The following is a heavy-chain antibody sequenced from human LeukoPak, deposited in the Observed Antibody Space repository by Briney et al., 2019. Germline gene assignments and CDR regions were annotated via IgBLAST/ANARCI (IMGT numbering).Heavy chain of an antibody. D-gene: IGHD5-24*01. CDR1: GFTFSSYA. V-gene: IGHV3-23*01. Sequence: QTGGSLRLSCAASGFTFSSYAMSWVRQAPGKGPEWVSAISGSGGSTYYADSVKGRFTISRDNSKNTLYLQMNSLRAEDTAVYYCAKGDDRGLQSRVDYWGQGTLVTVSS. CDR3: AKGDDRGLQSRVDY. CDR2: ISGSGGST. J-gene: IGHJ4*02.